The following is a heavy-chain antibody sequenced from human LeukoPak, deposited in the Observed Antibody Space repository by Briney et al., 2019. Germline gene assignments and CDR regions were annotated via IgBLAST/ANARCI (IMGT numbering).Heavy chain of an antibody. J-gene: IGHJ4*02. CDR2: ISGSGGST. CDR1: GFTFSSYG. V-gene: IGHV3-23*01. D-gene: IGHD2/OR15-2a*01. Sequence: GGSLRLSCAASGFTFSSYGMHWVRQAPGKGLEWVSAISGSGGSTYYADSVKGRFTISRDNSKNTLYLQMNSLRAEDTAVYYCAKKDFHSIFDYWGQGTLVTVSS. CDR3: AKKDFHSIFDY.